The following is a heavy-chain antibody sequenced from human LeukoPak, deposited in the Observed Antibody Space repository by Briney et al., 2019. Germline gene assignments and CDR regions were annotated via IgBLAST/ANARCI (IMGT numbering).Heavy chain of an antibody. CDR3: ARPEKSGYSPYVFDI. J-gene: IGHJ3*02. D-gene: IGHD3-3*01. Sequence: GGSLRLSCAASGFTFSSYSMNWVRQAPGKGLEWVSDISPSSTIMYYADSVRGRFTISRDNAKNSLYLQMNSLRAEDTAVYYCARPEKSGYSPYVFDIWGRGTMVTVSS. V-gene: IGHV3-48*01. CDR1: GFTFSSYS. CDR2: ISPSSTIM.